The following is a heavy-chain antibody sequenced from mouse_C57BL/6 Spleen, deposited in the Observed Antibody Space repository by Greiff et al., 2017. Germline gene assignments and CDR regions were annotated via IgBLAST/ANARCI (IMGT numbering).Heavy chain of an antibody. CDR3: ARAIRYRYWYFDV. Sequence: QVQLQQSGAELVKPGASVKISCKASGYAFSSYWMNWVKQRPGQGLEWIGQIYPGDGDTNYNGKFKGKATLTADKSSSTAYMQLSSLTSEDSAVYFCARAIRYRYWYFDVWGTGTTVTVSS. J-gene: IGHJ1*03. V-gene: IGHV1-80*01. CDR2: IYPGDGDT. CDR1: GYAFSSYW. D-gene: IGHD1-1*01.